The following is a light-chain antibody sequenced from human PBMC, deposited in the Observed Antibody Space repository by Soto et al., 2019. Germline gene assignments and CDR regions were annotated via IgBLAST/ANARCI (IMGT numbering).Light chain of an antibody. CDR1: QNVNSN. J-gene: IGKJ1*01. V-gene: IGKV3-15*01. CDR3: HHYNNWPRT. Sequence: EIVMTQSPAILSVSPVERSTLSCRASQNVNSNLAWYQQKPGQAPRFLIYGASTRATGIPARFSGSGSGTEFTLTISSLQSEDFAVYYCHHYNNWPRTFGQGTKVDIK. CDR2: GAS.